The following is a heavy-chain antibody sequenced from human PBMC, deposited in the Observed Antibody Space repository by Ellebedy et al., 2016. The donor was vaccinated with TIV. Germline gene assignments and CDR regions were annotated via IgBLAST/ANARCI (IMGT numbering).Heavy chain of an antibody. CDR3: ASLDGVTDY. V-gene: IGHV4-4*02. J-gene: IGHJ4*02. D-gene: IGHD3-3*01. CDR1: GGSIFSSNW. Sequence: SETLSLXXAVSGGSIFSSNWWTWVRQAPGKGLEWIGEVYPNGGSKSKPSLKSRVTISVDKSKNFFSLTLSSVTAADTAVYYCASLDGVTDYWGQGTLVTVSS. CDR2: VYPNGGS.